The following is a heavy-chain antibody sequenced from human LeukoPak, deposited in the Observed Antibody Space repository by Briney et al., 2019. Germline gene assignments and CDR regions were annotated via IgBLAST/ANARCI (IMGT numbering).Heavy chain of an antibody. CDR3: ARGRQYCSSTSCYRHLYYFDY. D-gene: IGHD2-2*01. J-gene: IGHJ4*02. CDR2: INHSGST. CDR1: GVSFSGYY. V-gene: IGHV4-34*01. Sequence: PSETLSLTCAVYGVSFSGYYWSWVRQPPGKGLEWVGEINHSGSTNYNPSLKSRVTISVDTSKTQFSLKLSSVTAADTAVYYCARGRQYCSSTSCYRHLYYFDYWGQGTLVTVSS.